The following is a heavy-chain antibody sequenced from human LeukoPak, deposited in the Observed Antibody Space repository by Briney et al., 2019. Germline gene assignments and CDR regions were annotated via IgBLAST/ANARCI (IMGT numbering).Heavy chain of an antibody. CDR2: INPTGGST. Sequence: ASVKVSCKASGYTFTSYYMHWVRQAPGQGLEWMGIINPTGGSTSYPQKFQGRVTMTRDTSTSTVYMELSSLRSEDTAVYYCARDNGDFWSGSNRWGQGTLVTVSS. D-gene: IGHD3-3*01. V-gene: IGHV1-46*01. CDR1: GYTFTSYY. J-gene: IGHJ4*02. CDR3: ARDNGDFWSGSNR.